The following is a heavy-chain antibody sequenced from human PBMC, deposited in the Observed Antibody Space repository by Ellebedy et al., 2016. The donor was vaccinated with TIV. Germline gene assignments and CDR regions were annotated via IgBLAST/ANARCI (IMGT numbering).Heavy chain of an antibody. Sequence: GESLKISXAASGFSVSTTYLSWVRQAPGKGLEWVSLLYSGGSKYYADSVKGRFTISRDDSKNTLFLQMNSLKVEDTAVYYCASLPLIDTRGSYSDYWGQGTLVTVSS. J-gene: IGHJ4*02. CDR2: LYSGGSK. CDR3: ASLPLIDTRGSYSDY. D-gene: IGHD3-22*01. CDR1: GFSVSTTY. V-gene: IGHV3-66*01.